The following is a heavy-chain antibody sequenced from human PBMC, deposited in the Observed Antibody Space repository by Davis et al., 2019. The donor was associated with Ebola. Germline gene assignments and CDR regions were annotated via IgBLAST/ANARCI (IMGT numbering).Heavy chain of an antibody. Sequence: PGGSLRLSCVVSGFTFDNSWMTWVRQAPGKGLEWVASMNGDGSLKNYVDSVKGRFTISRDNAKKSLYLEMNSLRVDDTAVYYCATDNWGLALWGQGTLLTVSS. D-gene: IGHD7-27*01. V-gene: IGHV3-7*01. J-gene: IGHJ4*02. CDR2: MNGDGSLK. CDR3: ATDNWGLAL. CDR1: GFTFDNSW.